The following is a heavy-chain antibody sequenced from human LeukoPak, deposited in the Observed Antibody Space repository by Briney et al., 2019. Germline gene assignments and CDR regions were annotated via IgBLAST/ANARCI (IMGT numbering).Heavy chain of an antibody. CDR2: ISYDGGNK. V-gene: IGHV3-30*04. Sequence: GGSLRLSCVASRFTFSSYAMHWVRQAPGKGLEWVAVISYDGGNKYYADSVKGRFTISRDNSKNTLYLQMNSLRAEDTAVYYCARDSSSWYPTWFDPWGQGTLVTVSS. CDR3: ARDSSSWYPTWFDP. D-gene: IGHD6-13*01. J-gene: IGHJ5*02. CDR1: RFTFSSYA.